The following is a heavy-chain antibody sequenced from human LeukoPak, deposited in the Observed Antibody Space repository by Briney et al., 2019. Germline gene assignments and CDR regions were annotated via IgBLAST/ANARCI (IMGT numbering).Heavy chain of an antibody. Sequence: SETLSLTCTVSGGSISSYYWSWIRQPPGKGLEWIGYIYYSGSTNYNPSLKSRVTISVDTSKNQFSLKLSSVTAADTAVYYCAKGSPVDYWGQGTLVTVSS. V-gene: IGHV4-59*01. CDR2: IYYSGST. CDR3: AKGSPVDY. CDR1: GGSISSYY. D-gene: IGHD6-13*01. J-gene: IGHJ4*02.